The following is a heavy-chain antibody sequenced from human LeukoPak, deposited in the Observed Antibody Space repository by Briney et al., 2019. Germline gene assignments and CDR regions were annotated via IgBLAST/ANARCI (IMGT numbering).Heavy chain of an antibody. CDR3: ARDHSSSWLGY. CDR2: VRVNGRST. D-gene: IGHD6-13*01. J-gene: IGHJ4*02. Sequence: QTGGSLRLSCTASGFTFGTYDMSWVRQAPGKGLEWVSTVRVNGRSTYYADSVKGRFTISRDDSKNTLYLQMNSLRAEDTAVYYCARDHSSSWLGYWGQGTLVTVSS. CDR1: GFTFGTYD. V-gene: IGHV3-23*01.